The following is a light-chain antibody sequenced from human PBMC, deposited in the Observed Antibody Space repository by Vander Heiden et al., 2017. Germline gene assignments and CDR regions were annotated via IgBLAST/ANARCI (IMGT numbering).Light chain of an antibody. CDR2: KAS. CDR3: QQYSTFSYT. J-gene: IGKJ2*01. Sequence: DIQMTQSPSRLSASVGDRVTITCRASQSINGFLAWYQQKPGKAPKLLIYKASTLESGVPSRFSGSGSGTEFTLTISSLQPDDFASYYCQQYSTFSYTFRQWTKLEIK. CDR1: QSINGF. V-gene: IGKV1-5*03.